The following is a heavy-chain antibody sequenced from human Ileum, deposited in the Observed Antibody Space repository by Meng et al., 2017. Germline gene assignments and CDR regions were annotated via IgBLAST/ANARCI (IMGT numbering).Heavy chain of an antibody. V-gene: IGHV4-30-4*01. J-gene: IGHJ4*02. Sequence: QVQRQESGPGLGKPSGTLSLTCAVSNGSLTNVNNYWNWIRQAPGQALEHIGYIYYDGSSYATPSLKSRVTMSIDTSTNQFSLRLDSVTAADTAVYYCAREFYVDTAMVIDSWGPGALVTVSS. CDR1: NGSLTNVNNY. CDR3: AREFYVDTAMVIDS. D-gene: IGHD5-18*01. CDR2: IYYDGSS.